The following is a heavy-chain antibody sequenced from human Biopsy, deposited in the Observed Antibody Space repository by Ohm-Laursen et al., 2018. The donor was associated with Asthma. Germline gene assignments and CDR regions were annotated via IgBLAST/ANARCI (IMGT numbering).Heavy chain of an antibody. J-gene: IGHJ6*02. CDR2: ISPVFGST. CDR1: GFSFDNYF. V-gene: IGHV1-69*06. Sequence: SSVKVSSKASGFSFDNYFMHWVRQAPGLGLEWMGGISPVFGSTNIAQKFQGRVTISADIFTKTAYLEVSSLRSDDTAVYYCASPSSSREILYYYYNMDIWGQGTTVTV. D-gene: IGHD6-13*01. CDR3: ASPSSSREILYYYYNMDI.